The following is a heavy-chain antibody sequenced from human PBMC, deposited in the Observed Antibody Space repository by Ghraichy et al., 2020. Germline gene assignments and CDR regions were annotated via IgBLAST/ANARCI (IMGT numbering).Heavy chain of an antibody. CDR2: INTDGSSI. V-gene: IGHV3-74*01. CDR3: ARAGSYRFDY. J-gene: IGHJ4*02. D-gene: IGHD1-26*01. Sequence: GESLNISCAASGFTFSSYWMHWVRQAPGKGLVWVSRINTDGSSISYADSVKGRFTISRDNAKNTLYLQMNSLRDEDTAVYYCARAGSYRFDYWGQGTLATVSS. CDR1: GFTFSSYW.